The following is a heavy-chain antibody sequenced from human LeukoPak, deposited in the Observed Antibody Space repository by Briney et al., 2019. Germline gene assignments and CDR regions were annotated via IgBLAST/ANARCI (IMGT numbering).Heavy chain of an antibody. CDR1: VHTDTKYG. J-gene: IGHJ4*02. CDR3: ASWRWGGGSYYGV. Sequence: APVKGSCTASVHTDTKYGLSWVRQPPGQGLERMGWIHVFNGNTNYEEKVQGRVTMTRDTYTDTAYMELRSARSDDTAVYYCASWRWGGGSYYGVWGRGTLVTVSS. CDR2: IHVFNGNT. D-gene: IGHD3-10*01. V-gene: IGHV1-18*01.